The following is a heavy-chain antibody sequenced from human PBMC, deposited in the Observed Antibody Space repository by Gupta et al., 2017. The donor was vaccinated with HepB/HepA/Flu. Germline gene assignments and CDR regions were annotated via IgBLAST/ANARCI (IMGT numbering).Heavy chain of an antibody. D-gene: IGHD2-8*02. Sequence: QVQLIESGGGVVQPGKSLRLSCAASGFAFSSYGMHWVRQTPDMRLEWVALVSYNGRNQDYGDSVKCRFTISRDNSKNMVFLQMNDLRAEDTAVYYCAKDRISGFDSWGQGIRVTVSS. J-gene: IGHJ4*02. V-gene: IGHV3-30*18. CDR3: AKDRISGFDS. CDR2: VSYNGRNQ. CDR1: GFAFSSYG.